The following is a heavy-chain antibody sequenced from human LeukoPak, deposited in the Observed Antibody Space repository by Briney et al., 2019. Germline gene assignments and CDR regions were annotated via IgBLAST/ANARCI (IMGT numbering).Heavy chain of an antibody. CDR3: ARGAAAGKPY. CDR1: GFTFSSYS. J-gene: IGHJ4*02. V-gene: IGHV3-21*01. D-gene: IGHD6-13*01. Sequence: GGSLRLSCAASGFTFSSYSLNWVRQAPGKGLEWVSSISSSINYIYYADSVKGRFTISRDNAKNSLYLRMNSLRAEDTAVYYCARGAAAGKPYWGQGTLVTVSS. CDR2: ISSSINYI.